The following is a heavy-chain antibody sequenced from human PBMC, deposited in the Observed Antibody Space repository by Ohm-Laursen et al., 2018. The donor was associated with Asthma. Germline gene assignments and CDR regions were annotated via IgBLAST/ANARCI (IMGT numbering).Heavy chain of an antibody. CDR2: ISSNSAYI. V-gene: IGHV3-21*01. CDR1: GFTFRSYT. Sequence: GSLRLSCAASGFTFRSYTMTWVRQAPGKGLEWVSTISSNSAYIYYADSVRGRFTTSRDNAKNSVYLQMNSLRAEDTALYYCARIGPEWELPGREYSLHHWGEGTLVTVSS. CDR3: ARIGPEWELPGREYSLHH. J-gene: IGHJ1*01. D-gene: IGHD1-26*01.